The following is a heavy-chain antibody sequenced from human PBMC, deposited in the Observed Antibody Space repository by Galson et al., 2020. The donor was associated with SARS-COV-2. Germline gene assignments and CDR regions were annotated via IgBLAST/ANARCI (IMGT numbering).Heavy chain of an antibody. V-gene: IGHV3-9*01. J-gene: IGHJ3*02. D-gene: IGHD3-22*01. CDR1: GFTFNDYA. CDR2: ISWKSGRK. Sequence: SLKISCAASGFTFNDYAMHWVRQPPGKGLEWVSGISWKSGRKIYADSVRGRFTISRDNAEDSLYLQMNSLRPEDTALYYCAKAQGDSSGYYVEYAFEIWGQGTMVTVPS. CDR3: AKAQGDSSGYYVEYAFEI.